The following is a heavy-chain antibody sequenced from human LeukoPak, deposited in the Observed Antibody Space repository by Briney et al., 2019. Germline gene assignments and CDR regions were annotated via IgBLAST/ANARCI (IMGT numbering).Heavy chain of an antibody. V-gene: IGHV4-4*07. D-gene: IGHD6-13*01. CDR1: GDSIIRDF. CDR2: IYTRGST. CDR3: ARGAAQFDP. Sequence: PSETLSLTCTVTGDSIIRDFCNWIRQPVGKELEWIGRIYTRGSTNYNPSLKSRATMAVDTSKNQISLNLISLTAADTAVYYCARGAAQFDPWGQGTLVTVSS. J-gene: IGHJ5*02.